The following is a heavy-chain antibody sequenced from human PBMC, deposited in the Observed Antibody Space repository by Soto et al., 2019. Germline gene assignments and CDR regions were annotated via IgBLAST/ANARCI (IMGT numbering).Heavy chain of an antibody. CDR2: INAGNGNT. CDR3: ARGRLTKRELSHKINIHDAFDI. D-gene: IGHD3-16*02. Sequence: ASVKVFCKASGYTFTSYAMHWVRQAPGQRLEWMGWINAGNGNTKYSQKFQGRVTITRDTSASTAYMELSSLRSEDTAVYYCARGRLTKRELSHKINIHDAFDIWGQGTMVTVSS. CDR1: GYTFTSYA. V-gene: IGHV1-3*01. J-gene: IGHJ3*02.